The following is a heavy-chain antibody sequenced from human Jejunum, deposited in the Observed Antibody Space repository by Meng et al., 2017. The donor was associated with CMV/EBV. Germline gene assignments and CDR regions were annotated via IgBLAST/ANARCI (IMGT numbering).Heavy chain of an antibody. Sequence: SSGHWWGWVRQPPGKGLEWIGEISPTEASNYNPSLKSRVSMSVDRSKNQFSLKVRSVTAADTAVYYCARGHCTRTSCYTGAFDHWGQGILVTVSS. CDR1: SSGHW. CDR3: ARGHCTRTSCYTGAFDH. J-gene: IGHJ4*02. V-gene: IGHV4-4*02. CDR2: ISPTEAS. D-gene: IGHD2-2*02.